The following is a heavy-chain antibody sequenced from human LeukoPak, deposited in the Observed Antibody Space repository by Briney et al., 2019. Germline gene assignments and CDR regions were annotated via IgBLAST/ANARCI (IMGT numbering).Heavy chain of an antibody. CDR2: ISYDGGNK. CDR1: GFTFSSYG. V-gene: IGHV3-30*18. D-gene: IGHD6-19*01. Sequence: GGSLRLSCAASGFTFSSYGMHWVSHAPGKGLEGVAIISYDGGNKYYADSVKGRFTISRDNSKNTLYLQMNSLRAEDTAMYYCAKDHKAVAGTPVAWGQGTLVTVSS. J-gene: IGHJ5*02. CDR3: AKDHKAVAGTPVA.